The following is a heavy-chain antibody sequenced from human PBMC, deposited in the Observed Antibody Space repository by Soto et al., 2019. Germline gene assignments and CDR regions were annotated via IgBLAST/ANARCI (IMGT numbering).Heavy chain of an antibody. CDR3: AKDGYCTATSCFAGGEFDY. Sequence: VGSLRLSCAASGFTFSNYAMSWVRQAPGKGLEWISAISGSGDYTYYEDSVKGRFTVSRDNSKSTLYLQMNSLRAEDPATYYCAKDGYCTATSCFAGGEFDYWGQGTQVTVSS. D-gene: IGHD2-2*01. V-gene: IGHV3-23*01. CDR2: ISGSGDYT. J-gene: IGHJ4*02. CDR1: GFTFSNYA.